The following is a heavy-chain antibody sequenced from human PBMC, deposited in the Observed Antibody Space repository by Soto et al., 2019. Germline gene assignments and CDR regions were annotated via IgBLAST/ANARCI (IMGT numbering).Heavy chain of an antibody. D-gene: IGHD3-22*01. Sequence: SETLSLTCTVSGGSISSYYWSWIRQPPGKGLEWIGYIYYSGSTNYNPSLKSRVTISVDTSKNQFSLKLSSVTAADTAVYYCARAIYYYDSSGYFGRHYGMDVWGQGTTVTVSS. CDR2: IYYSGST. CDR1: GGSISSYY. J-gene: IGHJ6*02. V-gene: IGHV4-59*01. CDR3: ARAIYYYDSSGYFGRHYGMDV.